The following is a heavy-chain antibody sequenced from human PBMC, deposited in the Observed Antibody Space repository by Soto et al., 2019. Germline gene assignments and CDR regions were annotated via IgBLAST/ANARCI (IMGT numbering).Heavy chain of an antibody. Sequence: SGPTLVNPTQTLTLTCTFSGFSLSTSGVGVGWIRQPPGKALEWLALIYWDDDKRYSPSLKSRLTITKDTSKNQVVLTKTNMDPVDTATYYCAHRRSIPALHYDFWSGYYKSDWFDPWGQGTLVTVSS. CDR3: AHRRSIPALHYDFWSGYYKSDWFDP. J-gene: IGHJ5*02. CDR2: IYWDDDK. V-gene: IGHV2-5*02. CDR1: GFSLSTSGVG. D-gene: IGHD3-3*01.